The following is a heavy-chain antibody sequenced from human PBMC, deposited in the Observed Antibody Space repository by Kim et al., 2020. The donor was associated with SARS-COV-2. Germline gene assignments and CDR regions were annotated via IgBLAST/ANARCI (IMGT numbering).Heavy chain of an antibody. V-gene: IGHV3-30*04. CDR1: GFTFSSYA. D-gene: IGHD1-26*01. J-gene: IGHJ3*02. Sequence: GGSLRLSCAASGFTFSSYAMHWVRQAPGKGLEWVAVISYDGSNKYYADSVKGRFTISRDNSKNTLYLQMTSPRAEDTAVYYCARSRGGSYHVALNIWG. CDR2: ISYDGSNK. CDR3: ARSRGGSYHVALNI.